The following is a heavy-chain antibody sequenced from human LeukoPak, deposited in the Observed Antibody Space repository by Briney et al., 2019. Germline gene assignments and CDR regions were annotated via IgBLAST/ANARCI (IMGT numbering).Heavy chain of an antibody. D-gene: IGHD2-2*01. Sequence: PGGSLRLSCPASGFTFSSFSMSWVRQAPGKGLEWVSAISGSGGDTHYADSVKGRFTISRDNSKNTLYLQMNSLRAEDTAVYYCVKCRTTCYANGFDIWGQGTMVTVSS. CDR3: VKCRTTCYANGFDI. J-gene: IGHJ3*02. V-gene: IGHV3-23*01. CDR1: GFTFSSFS. CDR2: ISGSGGDT.